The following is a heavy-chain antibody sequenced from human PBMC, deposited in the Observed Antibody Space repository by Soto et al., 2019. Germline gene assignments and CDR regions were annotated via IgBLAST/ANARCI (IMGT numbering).Heavy chain of an antibody. Sequence: ASVKVSCKASGYTFTSYGISWVRQAPGQGLEWMGWISAYNGNTNYAQKLQGRVTMTTDTSTSTAYMELRSLRSDDTAVYYCARRPQHNYDSSGYLDFWGQGTMVTVSS. J-gene: IGHJ4*02. CDR1: GYTFTSYG. D-gene: IGHD3-22*01. V-gene: IGHV1-18*04. CDR3: ARRPQHNYDSSGYLDF. CDR2: ISAYNGNT.